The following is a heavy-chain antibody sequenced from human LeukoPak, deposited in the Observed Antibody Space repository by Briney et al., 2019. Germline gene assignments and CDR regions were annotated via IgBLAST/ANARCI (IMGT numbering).Heavy chain of an antibody. D-gene: IGHD6-19*01. V-gene: IGHV3-30-3*01. CDR2: ISYDGSNK. Sequence: QPGRSLRLSCAASGFTFSSYAMHWVRQAPGKGLEWVAVISYDGSNKYYADSVKGRFTISRDNSKNTLYLQTNSLRAEDTAVYYCARAHIAYIAVAGNWGQGTLVTVSS. J-gene: IGHJ4*02. CDR1: GFTFSSYA. CDR3: ARAHIAYIAVAGN.